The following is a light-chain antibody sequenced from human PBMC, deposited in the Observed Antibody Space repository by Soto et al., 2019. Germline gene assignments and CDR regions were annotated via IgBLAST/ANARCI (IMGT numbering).Light chain of an antibody. Sequence: QSVLTQPASVSGSPGQSITISCTGTSSDVGGYNYVSWYQHHPGKAPKLIIYDVTNRPSGVSNPFSGSKSGNTASLTISGLQPEDEAYYYCSSYTTCNTRQIVFGTGSKVTVL. CDR2: DVT. CDR3: SSYTTCNTRQIV. V-gene: IGLV2-14*03. CDR1: SSDVGGYNY. J-gene: IGLJ1*01.